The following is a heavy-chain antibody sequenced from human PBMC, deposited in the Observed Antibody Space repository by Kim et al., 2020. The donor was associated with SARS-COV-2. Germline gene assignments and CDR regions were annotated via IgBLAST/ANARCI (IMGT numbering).Heavy chain of an antibody. Sequence: SETLSLTCSVSPASLRGYSWSWIRQPPGKGLEWIGEINHSGNTAYNLSLNSRPSLFLDTSRNHFSLKLSSVTAADTAVYYCAIRAFGQGFSFWCQGTLV. CDR1: PASLRGYS. D-gene: IGHD3-10*01. J-gene: IGHJ4*02. V-gene: IGHV4-34*01. CDR2: INHSGNT. CDR3: AIRAFGQGFSF.